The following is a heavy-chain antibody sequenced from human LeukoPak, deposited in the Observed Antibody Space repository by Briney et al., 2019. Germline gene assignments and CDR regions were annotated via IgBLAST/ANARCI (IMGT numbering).Heavy chain of an antibody. Sequence: GGSLRLSWAASGXIVSSNYMSWVRQAPGKGLEWVSALYSGGSIYYADSVKGRFTISRDNSKNMLYLQMNSLRAEDTAVYYCARDPSRGLYYFDHWGQGTLVTVSS. J-gene: IGHJ4*02. CDR1: GXIVSSNY. V-gene: IGHV3-53*01. CDR2: LYSGGSI. D-gene: IGHD3-10*01. CDR3: ARDPSRGLYYFDH.